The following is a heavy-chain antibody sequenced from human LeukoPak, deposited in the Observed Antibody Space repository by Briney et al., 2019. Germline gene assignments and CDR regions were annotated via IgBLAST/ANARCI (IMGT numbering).Heavy chain of an antibody. Sequence: SSETLSLTCTVSGGSISSSSYYWGWIRQPPGKGLEWIGSIYYSGSTYYNPSLKSRVTISVDTSKNQFSLKLSSVTAADTAVYYCARLDIVVVPAAMYYFDYWGQGTLVTVSS. CDR3: ARLDIVVVPAAMYYFDY. D-gene: IGHD2-2*01. CDR2: IYYSGST. CDR1: GGSISSSSYY. V-gene: IGHV4-39*01. J-gene: IGHJ4*02.